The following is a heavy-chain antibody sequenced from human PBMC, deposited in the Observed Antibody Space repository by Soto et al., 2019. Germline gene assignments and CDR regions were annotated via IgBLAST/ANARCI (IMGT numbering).Heavy chain of an antibody. CDR2: ISYDGSLE. CDR1: GFTFRSYG. V-gene: IGHV3-30*03. Sequence: QVQVVESGGGVVQPGRSLRLYCAASGFTFRSYGMQWVRQAPGEGLEWVAVISYDGSLEYYADSVKGRFTISRDNSKNTVYLQMNSLRGEDTAVYYCARATFSSNLYWFDHWGQGTLVTVSS. D-gene: IGHD6-13*01. CDR3: ARATFSSNLYWFDH. J-gene: IGHJ5*02.